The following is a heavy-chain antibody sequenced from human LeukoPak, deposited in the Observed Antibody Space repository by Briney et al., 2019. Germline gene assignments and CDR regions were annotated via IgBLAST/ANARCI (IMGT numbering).Heavy chain of an antibody. CDR2: IYYSGST. Sequence: SETLSLTCTVSGGSISSSSYYWSWIRQPPGKGLEWIGYIYYSGSTNYNPSLKSRVTISVDTSKNQFSLKLSSVTAADTAVYYCARHEVFWSGYYHFDYWGQGTLVTVSS. V-gene: IGHV4-61*05. D-gene: IGHD3-3*01. J-gene: IGHJ4*02. CDR1: GGSISSSSYY. CDR3: ARHEVFWSGYYHFDY.